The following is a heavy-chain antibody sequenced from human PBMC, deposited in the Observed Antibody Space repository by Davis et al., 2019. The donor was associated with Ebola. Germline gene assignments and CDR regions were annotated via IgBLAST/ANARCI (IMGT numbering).Heavy chain of an antibody. CDR2: IKQDGSEK. J-gene: IGHJ4*02. CDR1: GFTFSSYW. Sequence: GGSLRLSCAASGFTFSSYWMGWVRQAPGKGLEWVANIKQDGSEKYYVDSVKGRFTISRDNARDSLYLQMDSLRVEDTAIYYCARDAFSLSRYDTEDHWGQGTLVTVSS. D-gene: IGHD3-9*01. V-gene: IGHV3-7*01. CDR3: ARDAFSLSRYDTEDH.